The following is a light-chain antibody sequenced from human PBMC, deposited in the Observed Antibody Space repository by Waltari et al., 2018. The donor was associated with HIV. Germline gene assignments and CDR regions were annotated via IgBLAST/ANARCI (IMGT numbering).Light chain of an antibody. J-gene: IGLJ3*02. CDR2: QDN. V-gene: IGLV3-1*01. CDR3: QAWGSSTSGV. Sequence: SYEVPQPPSVAVSPGQTASITCSGYELGDKYTCWYQQKPGQSPLLVIYQDNKRPSGIPERFSGSSSGHTATLTISGTLPMDEADYYCQAWGSSTSGVFGTGTKLTVL. CDR1: ELGDKY.